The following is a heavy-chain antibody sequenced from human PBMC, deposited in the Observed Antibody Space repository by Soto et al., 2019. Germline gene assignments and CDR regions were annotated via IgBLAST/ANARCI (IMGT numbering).Heavy chain of an antibody. CDR1: GFTFSSYG. CDR3: AREVESLDYDFLSGSSGPFCDY. Sequence: GGSLRLSCAASGFTFSSYGMHWVRQAPGKGLEWVAVIWYDGSNKYYADSVKGRFTISRDNAKNSLYLQMNSLRAEDTAVYYCAREVESLDYDFLSGSSGPFCDYWGQGTLVTVSS. V-gene: IGHV3-33*01. D-gene: IGHD3-3*01. CDR2: IWYDGSNK. J-gene: IGHJ4*02.